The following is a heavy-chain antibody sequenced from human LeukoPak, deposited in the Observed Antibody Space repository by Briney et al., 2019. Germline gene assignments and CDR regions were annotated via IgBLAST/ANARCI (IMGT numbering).Heavy chain of an antibody. Sequence: PGGSLTLSCAASVVTFSKYAMCWVRQAPGKGLEWVTVIWYDGSNKYYADSVKGRFTISRDNSKNTLYLQMNALRAEDTAVYYCARGAFCSGGRFLGDFYNFGQGTMVTVSS. CDR3: ARGAFCSGGRFLGDFYN. V-gene: IGHV3-33*07. CDR1: VVTFSKYA. D-gene: IGHD2-15*01. J-gene: IGHJ3*02. CDR2: IWYDGSNK.